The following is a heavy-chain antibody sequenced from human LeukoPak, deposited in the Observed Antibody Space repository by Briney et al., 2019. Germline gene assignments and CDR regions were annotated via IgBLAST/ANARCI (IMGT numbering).Heavy chain of an antibody. CDR3: AKVGGNFGWLLSDNYFDY. Sequence: GGSLRLSCAASGFTFSSYAMSWVRQAPGKGLEWVSAISGSGGSTYYADSVKGRFTISRDNSKNTLYLQMNSLRAEDTAVYYCAKVGGNFGWLLSDNYFDYWGQGTLVTVSS. CDR2: ISGSGGST. D-gene: IGHD3-9*01. CDR1: GFTFSSYA. J-gene: IGHJ4*02. V-gene: IGHV3-23*01.